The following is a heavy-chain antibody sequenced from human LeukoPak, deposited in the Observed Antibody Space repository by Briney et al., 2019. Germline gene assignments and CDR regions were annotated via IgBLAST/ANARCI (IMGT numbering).Heavy chain of an antibody. CDR2: IYYSGST. CDR3: ARDGLFSNY. J-gene: IGHJ4*02. Sequence: PSETLSLTCTVSGGSISTSSYYWGWIRQPPGKGLEWIGSIYYSGSTYYNPSLKSRVTISVDTSKNQFSLKLTSVTAADTAVYYCARDGLFSNYWGQGTLVTVSS. CDR1: GGSISTSSYY. V-gene: IGHV4-39*07. D-gene: IGHD2-21*01.